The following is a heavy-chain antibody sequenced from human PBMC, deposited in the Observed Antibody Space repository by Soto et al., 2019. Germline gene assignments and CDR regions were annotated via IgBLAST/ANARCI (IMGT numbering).Heavy chain of an antibody. Sequence: SETLSLTCTVSGGSISSYYWSWIRQPPGKGLEWIGYIYYSGSTNYNPSLKSRVTISVDTSKNQFSLKLSSVTAADTAVYYCARVQGIFGVVTHFDYWGQGTLVTVSS. J-gene: IGHJ4*02. CDR3: ARVQGIFGVVTHFDY. CDR1: GGSISSYY. V-gene: IGHV4-59*01. D-gene: IGHD3-3*01. CDR2: IYYSGST.